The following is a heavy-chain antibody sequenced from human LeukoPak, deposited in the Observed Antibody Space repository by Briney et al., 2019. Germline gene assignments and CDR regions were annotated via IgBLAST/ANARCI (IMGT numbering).Heavy chain of an antibody. D-gene: IGHD4-17*01. CDR2: ITGSSSTR. J-gene: IGHJ3*01. V-gene: IGHV3-23*01. CDR3: GRDPNGDYVGAFEF. CDR1: GFTFSTFA. Sequence: GGSLRLSCAGSGFTFSTFAMTWVRRAPGKGLEWLSSITGSSSTRYYEDSVKGRFSISRDNPRNTLYLHMNTLRADDTAVYYCGRDPNGDYVGAFEFWGQGTTVTVSS.